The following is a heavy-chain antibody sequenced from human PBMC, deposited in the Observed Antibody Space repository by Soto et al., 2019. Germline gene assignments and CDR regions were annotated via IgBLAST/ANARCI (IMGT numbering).Heavy chain of an antibody. CDR3: ARSSGGNFGIIIEGSNWFDP. Sequence: ASVKVSCKAPGDTFTSYYLNWVRQAPGQGLEWMGVINPHGGSTRYAQKFQGRITMTRDTSRSTVYMELSSLRSDDTAIYYCARSSGGNFGIIIEGSNWFDPWGQGTLVTVSS. CDR2: INPHGGST. V-gene: IGHV1-46*01. J-gene: IGHJ5*02. D-gene: IGHD3-3*01. CDR1: GDTFTSYY.